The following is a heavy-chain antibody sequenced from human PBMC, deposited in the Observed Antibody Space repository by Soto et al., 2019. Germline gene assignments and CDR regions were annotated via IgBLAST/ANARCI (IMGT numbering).Heavy chain of an antibody. CDR1: GFTFSSYW. V-gene: IGHV3-7*05. Sequence: GGSLRLSCAASGFTFSSYWMSWVRQAPGKGLEWVANIKQDGSEKDYVDSVKGQFTISRDNAKNSLYLQMNSLRAEDTAVYYCARDRYSGSYSVTWFDPWGQGTLVTVSS. CDR3: ARDRYSGSYSVTWFDP. J-gene: IGHJ5*02. D-gene: IGHD1-26*01. CDR2: IKQDGSEK.